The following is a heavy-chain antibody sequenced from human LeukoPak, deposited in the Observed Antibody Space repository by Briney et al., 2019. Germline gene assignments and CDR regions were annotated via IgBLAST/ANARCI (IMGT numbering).Heavy chain of an antibody. CDR3: AKDSAYSSSWYSRSWFDP. D-gene: IGHD6-13*01. Sequence: GGSLRLSCAASGFTFSSYGMHWVSQAPGKGLEWVAVISYDGSNKYYADSVKGRFTISRDNSKNTLYLQMNSLRAEDTAVYYCAKDSAYSSSWYSRSWFDPWGQGTLVTVSS. CDR2: ISYDGSNK. J-gene: IGHJ5*02. CDR1: GFTFSSYG. V-gene: IGHV3-30*18.